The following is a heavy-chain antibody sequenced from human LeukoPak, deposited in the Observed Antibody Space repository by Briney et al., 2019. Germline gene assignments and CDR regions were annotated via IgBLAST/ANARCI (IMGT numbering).Heavy chain of an antibody. J-gene: IGHJ4*02. Sequence: GASVKVSCKSSACTFSSYAISWVRQAPGQGLEWMGGIIPIFGTANYAQKFQGRVTITTDESTSTAYMELSSLRSEDTAVYYCASPSFGSGSYYHNFDYWGQGTLVTVSS. V-gene: IGHV1-69*05. CDR1: ACTFSSYA. D-gene: IGHD3-10*01. CDR2: IIPIFGTA. CDR3: ASPSFGSGSYYHNFDY.